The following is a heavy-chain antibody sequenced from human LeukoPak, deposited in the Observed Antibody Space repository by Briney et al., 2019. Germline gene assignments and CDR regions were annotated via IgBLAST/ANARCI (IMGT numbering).Heavy chain of an antibody. CDR2: ISSSSTYI. J-gene: IGHJ4*02. V-gene: IGHV3-21*01. CDR3: ARGAVAGTGEYYFDY. D-gene: IGHD6-19*01. Sequence: PGGSLRLSCAASGFTFSDYSMNWVRQAPGKGLEWVSSISSSSTYIYYADSVKGRFTISRDNAKNSLYLQMNSLRAEDTAVYYCARGAVAGTGEYYFDYWGQGTLVTVSS. CDR1: GFTFSDYS.